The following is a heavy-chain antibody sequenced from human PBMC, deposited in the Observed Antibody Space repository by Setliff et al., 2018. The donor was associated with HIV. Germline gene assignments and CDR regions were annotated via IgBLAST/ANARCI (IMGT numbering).Heavy chain of an antibody. J-gene: IGHJ3*02. CDR2: IYYSGST. D-gene: IGHD5-12*01. V-gene: IGHV4-59*01. CDR1: DGSFSSDY. Sequence: ETLSLTCTVSDGSFSSDYWTWIRQTPGKGLEWIGYIYYSGSTKYNPSLTSRVTISVDTSKNHFSLKLTSVTAADTAVYYCARAEMATIVAFDIWGQGTMVTRLL. CDR3: ARAEMATIVAFDI.